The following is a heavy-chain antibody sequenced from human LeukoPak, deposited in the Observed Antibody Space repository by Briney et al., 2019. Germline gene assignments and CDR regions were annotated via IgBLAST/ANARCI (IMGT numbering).Heavy chain of an antibody. CDR1: GGSISRYY. CDR2: TLYSGST. CDR3: ARTTYGDYLAPFDP. V-gene: IGHV4-59*08. J-gene: IGHJ5*02. Sequence: DILSLTCSACGGSISRYYGSWIRQPPGKGKEWIGYTLYSGSTNYNPSLKRRVTMSVDTSKNQFSLKLNSLTAADTAVYYCARTTYGDYLAPFDPWGQGTLVTVSS. D-gene: IGHD4-17*01.